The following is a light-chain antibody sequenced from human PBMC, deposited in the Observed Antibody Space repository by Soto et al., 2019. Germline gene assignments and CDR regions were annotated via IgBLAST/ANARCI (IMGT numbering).Light chain of an antibody. J-gene: IGLJ2*01. CDR3: SSYTSSSTVV. CDR1: SSDVGGYNY. Sequence: QSALTQPASVSGSPGQSITISCTGTSSDVGGYNYVSWYQQHPGKAPKLMIYDVSNRPSGVSNRFSGSKSGNTASLTISGLQVEGEADYYCSSYTSSSTVVFGGGTKLTVL. V-gene: IGLV2-14*03. CDR2: DVS.